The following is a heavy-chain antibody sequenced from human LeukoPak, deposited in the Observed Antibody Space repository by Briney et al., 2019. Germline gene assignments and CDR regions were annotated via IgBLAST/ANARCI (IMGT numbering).Heavy chain of an antibody. J-gene: IGHJ4*02. CDR2: IFHSGST. CDR3: ASQYSSGRKRMKPYRLHYFDY. V-gene: IGHV4-4*02. Sequence: LSETLSLTCAVSGGSVSTKNWWSWVRQAPGKGLECIGEIFHSGSTSYNPSLKSRVTVSIDKSKNQFSLKLTSVTAADTAVYYCASQYSSGRKRMKPYRLHYFDYWGQGTLVTVSS. D-gene: IGHD6-19*01. CDR1: GGSVSTKNW.